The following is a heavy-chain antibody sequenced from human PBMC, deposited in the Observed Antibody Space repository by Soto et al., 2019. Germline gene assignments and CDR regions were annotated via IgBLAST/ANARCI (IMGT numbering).Heavy chain of an antibody. CDR2: INHSGST. D-gene: IGHD5-12*01. Sequence: SEPLSLTCTVSDGSISSDYYYWSWIRQPPGKGLEWIGEINHSGSTNYNPSLKSRVTISVDKSKNKFSLKLRSVTAADTAVYYCARLWLRKGWFDPWGQGTLVTVSS. CDR1: DGSISSDYYY. J-gene: IGHJ5*02. CDR3: ARLWLRKGWFDP. V-gene: IGHV4-34*01.